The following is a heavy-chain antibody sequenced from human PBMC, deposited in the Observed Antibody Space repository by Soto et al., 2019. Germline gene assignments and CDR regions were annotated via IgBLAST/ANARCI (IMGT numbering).Heavy chain of an antibody. CDR1: GFTFSSYS. V-gene: IGHV3-48*01. CDR3: ARDRDGDFVLMVYASPSPTLMDI. Sequence: PGGSLRLSCAASGFTFSSYSMNWVRQAPGKGLEWVSYISSSSSTIYYADSVKGRFTISSDNAKNSLYLQMNSLRADNTDVYYSARDRDGDFVLMVYASPSPTLMDIWGQGSSVTVSS. J-gene: IGHJ6*02. D-gene: IGHD2-8*01. CDR2: ISSSSSTI.